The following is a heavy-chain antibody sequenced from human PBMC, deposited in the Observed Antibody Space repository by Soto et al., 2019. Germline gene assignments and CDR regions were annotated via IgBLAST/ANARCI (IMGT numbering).Heavy chain of an antibody. CDR1: GCSISSYY. J-gene: IGHJ4*02. Sequence: SETLSLTCTVSGCSISSYYWRWIRQPPGKGLEWIGYIYYSGSTNYNPSLKRRVTTSVDTSKNQFSLKLSSVTAADTAVYYCAREGHGEVAFDYWGQGALVTVSS. CDR3: AREGHGEVAFDY. CDR2: IYYSGST. V-gene: IGHV4-59*01.